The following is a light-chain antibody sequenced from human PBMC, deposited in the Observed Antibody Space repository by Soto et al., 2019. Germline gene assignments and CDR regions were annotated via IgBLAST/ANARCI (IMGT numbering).Light chain of an antibody. J-gene: IGKJ1*01. CDR3: QQYNSYSWT. CDR1: QSISSW. CDR2: KAS. V-gene: IGKV1-5*03. Sequence: DIQMTHSPSTLSASVGDRVTITCRASQSISSWLAWYQQKPGKAPKLLIYKASSLESGVPSRFSGSGSGTEFTLTISSLQSDDFATYYCQQYNSYSWTFGQETKV.